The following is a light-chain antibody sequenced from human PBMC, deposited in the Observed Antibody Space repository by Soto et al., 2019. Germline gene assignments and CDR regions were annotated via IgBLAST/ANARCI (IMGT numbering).Light chain of an antibody. V-gene: IGKV1-39*01. CDR2: AAS. CDR1: QSIINL. J-gene: IGKJ4*01. CDR3: QQSYTAPLT. Sequence: DIQMTQSPSTLSAAVGDRVTITCRASQSIINLLGWYQQKPGKAPNLLIFAASTLQSGVPSRFSGSGSGTDFTLTIRSLQPEDFATYYCQQSYTAPLTFGGGTKVDIK.